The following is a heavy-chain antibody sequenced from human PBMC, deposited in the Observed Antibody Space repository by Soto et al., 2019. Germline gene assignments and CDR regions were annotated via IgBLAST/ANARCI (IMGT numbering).Heavy chain of an antibody. J-gene: IGHJ6*03. CDR2: ISSSSSYI. D-gene: IGHD3-3*01. CDR3: ARDLLRFHPPNMDV. V-gene: IGHV3-21*01. CDR1: GFTFSSYS. Sequence: GGSLRLSCAASGFTFSSYSMNWVRQAPGKGLEWVSSISSSSSYIYYADSVKGRFTISRDNAKNSLYLQMNSLRAEDTAVYYCARDLLRFHPPNMDVWGKGTTVTVSS.